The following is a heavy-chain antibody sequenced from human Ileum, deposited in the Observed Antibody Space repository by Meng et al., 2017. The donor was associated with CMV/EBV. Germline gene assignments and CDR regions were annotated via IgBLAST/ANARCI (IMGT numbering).Heavy chain of an antibody. J-gene: IGHJ3*02. V-gene: IGHV3-21*01. CDR1: GFTFSSYS. D-gene: IGHD3-3*01. Sequence: GGSLRLSCAASGFTFSSYSMNWVRQAPGKGLEWVSSISSSSSYIYYADSVKGRFTISRDNAKNSLYLQMNSLRAEDTAVYYCARESTIFGVVTLTIPIDAFDIWGEGTMVTVSS. CDR2: ISSSSSYI. CDR3: ARESTIFGVVTLTIPIDAFDI.